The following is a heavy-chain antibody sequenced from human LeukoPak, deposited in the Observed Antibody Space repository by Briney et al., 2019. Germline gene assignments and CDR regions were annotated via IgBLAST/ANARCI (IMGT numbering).Heavy chain of an antibody. CDR3: ARGRTLYCSGGSCYGASSYYYYGMDV. CDR2: IYYSGST. J-gene: IGHJ6*02. Sequence: SQTLSLTCTVSGGSISSGGYYWSWIRQHPGKGLEWIGYIYYSGSTNYNPSLKSRVTISVDTSKNQFSLKLSSVTAADTAVYYCARGRTLYCSGGSCYGASSYYYYGMDVWGQGTTVTVPS. CDR1: GGSISSGGYY. V-gene: IGHV4-31*03. D-gene: IGHD2-15*01.